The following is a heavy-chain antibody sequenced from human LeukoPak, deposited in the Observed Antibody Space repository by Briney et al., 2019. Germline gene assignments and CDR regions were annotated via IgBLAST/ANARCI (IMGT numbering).Heavy chain of an antibody. D-gene: IGHD3-10*01. CDR1: GFTFSSYS. V-gene: IGHV3-21*01. CDR3: ARVNYGSGSYYKYGDYYGMDV. Sequence: GGSLRLSCAASGFTFSSYSMNWVRQAPGKGLEWVSSISSSSSYIYYADSVKGRFTISRDNAKNSLYLQMNGLRAEDTAVYYCARVNYGSGSYYKYGDYYGMDVWGQGTTVTVSS. CDR2: ISSSSSYI. J-gene: IGHJ6*02.